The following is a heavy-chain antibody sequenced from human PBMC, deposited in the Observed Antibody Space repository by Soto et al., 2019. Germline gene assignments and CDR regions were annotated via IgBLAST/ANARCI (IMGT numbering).Heavy chain of an antibody. V-gene: IGHV4-4*02. D-gene: IGHD3-22*01. Sequence: SETLSLTCAVSGGSISSSNWWSWVRQPPGKGLEWIGEIYHSGSTNYNPSLKSRVTISVDKSKNQFSLKLSSVTAADTAVYYCARGTYYYDSSGYYQDYYYYGMDVWGQGTTVTVSS. CDR3: ARGTYYYDSSGYYQDYYYYGMDV. CDR1: GGSISSSNW. CDR2: IYHSGST. J-gene: IGHJ6*02.